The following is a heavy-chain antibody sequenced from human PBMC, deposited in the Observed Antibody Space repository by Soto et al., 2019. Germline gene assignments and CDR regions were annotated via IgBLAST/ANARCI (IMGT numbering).Heavy chain of an antibody. D-gene: IGHD6-13*01. CDR3: ARSPRSSPYFDY. J-gene: IGHJ4*02. CDR1: GYTFSNFL. Sequence: GESLKISCHCSGYTFSNFLISCVRQLPGKGLEYMGIIYPGDSETRYSPSFHGKVTISADRSIGTAYLQWSSLEASDSAFYFCARSPRSSPYFDYWGQGAVVTVSS. V-gene: IGHV5-51*01. CDR2: IYPGDSET.